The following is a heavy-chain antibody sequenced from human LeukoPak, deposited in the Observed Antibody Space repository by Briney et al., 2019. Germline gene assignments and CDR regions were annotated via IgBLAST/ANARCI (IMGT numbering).Heavy chain of an antibody. CDR3: ATEAPNYYGSGSYASFDY. V-gene: IGHV4-61*02. CDR1: GGSISSGSYY. D-gene: IGHD3-10*01. CDR2: IYTSGST. Sequence: SETLSLTCTVSGGSISSGSYYWSWIRQPAGKGLEWIGRIYTSGSTNYNPSLKSRVTVSVDTSKNQSSLKLSSVTAADTAVYYCATEAPNYYGSGSYASFDYWGQGTLVTVSS. J-gene: IGHJ4*02.